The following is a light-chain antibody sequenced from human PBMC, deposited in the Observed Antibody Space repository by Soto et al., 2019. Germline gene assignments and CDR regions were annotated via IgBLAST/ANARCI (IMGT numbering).Light chain of an antibody. CDR1: QSVTSNK. Sequence: EIVLTQSPGTLSLSPGERATLSCRASQSVTSNKLAWYRQKPGQALRLLIYGASTRATGTPDRFSGSGSGTDFTLTISRLEPEDFAVYYCQQYGSSPPYTFGQGTKVEIK. CDR3: QQYGSSPPYT. CDR2: GAS. V-gene: IGKV3-20*01. J-gene: IGKJ2*01.